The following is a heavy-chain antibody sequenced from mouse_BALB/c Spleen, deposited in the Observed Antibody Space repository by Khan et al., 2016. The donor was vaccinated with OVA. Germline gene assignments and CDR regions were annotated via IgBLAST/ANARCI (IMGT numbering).Heavy chain of an antibody. V-gene: IGHV2-6-4*01. CDR2: IWGGGGT. CDR1: GFSLSRYN. D-gene: IGHD2-14*01. CDR3: ARAYYRYDGYYAMDY. J-gene: IGHJ4*01. Sequence: VELVESGPGLVAPSQSLSLTCTVSGFSLSRYNIHWVRQPPGKGLEWLGMIWGGGGTDYNSTLKSRLSISKDNSKSQVFLKMNSLQTDDTAMYYCARAYYRYDGYYAMDYWGQGTSVTVCS.